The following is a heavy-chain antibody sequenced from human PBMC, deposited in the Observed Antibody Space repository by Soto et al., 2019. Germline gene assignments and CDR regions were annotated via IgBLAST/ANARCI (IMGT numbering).Heavy chain of an antibody. CDR2: ISGSGGTT. Sequence: EVQLLESGGGLVQPGGSLRLSCAASGFTFSNYAMSWVRQAPGEGLEWVSSISGSGGTTYYADSVRGRFTISRDNSKNTLFLQSIILRVEDTAIYYCAKTVTSSAAAVPFDYWGQGALVTVSS. D-gene: IGHD6-13*01. J-gene: IGHJ4*02. CDR3: AKTVTSSAAAVPFDY. CDR1: GFTFSNYA. V-gene: IGHV3-23*01.